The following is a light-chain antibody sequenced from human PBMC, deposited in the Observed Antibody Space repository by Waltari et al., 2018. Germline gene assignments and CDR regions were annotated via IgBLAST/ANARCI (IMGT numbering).Light chain of an antibody. CDR1: QDISNY. J-gene: IGKJ5*01. CDR3: QQYDSLPST. Sequence: DIQMTQSPSSLSASVGNRVTITCQASQDISNYLNWYQQKPGKPPNLLIYDASSLETGVPSRFSGSGSGTDFTFTISSLQPEDIATYYCQQYDSLPSTFGQGTRLDIK. V-gene: IGKV1-33*01. CDR2: DAS.